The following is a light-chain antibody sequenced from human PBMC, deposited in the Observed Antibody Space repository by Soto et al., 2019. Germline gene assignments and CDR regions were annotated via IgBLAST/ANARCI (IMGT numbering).Light chain of an antibody. V-gene: IGKV1-5*03. J-gene: IGKJ1*01. CDR2: KAS. CDR3: QEYDSYPLG. CDR1: QSISSW. Sequence: DIQMTQSPSTLSASVGDRVTITCRASQSISSWLAWYQHKPGKAPKLLIYKASSLESGVPSRFSGSGSGTEFSLTISSLQPDDFATYYCQEYDSYPLGFGQGTKVEIK.